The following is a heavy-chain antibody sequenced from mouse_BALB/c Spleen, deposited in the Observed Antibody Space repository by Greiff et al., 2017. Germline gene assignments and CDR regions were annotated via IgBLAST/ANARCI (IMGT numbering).Heavy chain of an antibody. Sequence: SGAELARPGASVKLSCKASGYTFTSYWMQWVKQRPGQGLEWIGAIYPGDGDTRYTQKFKGKATLTADKSSSTAYMQLSSLASEDSAVYYCARFYDGYSYAMDYWGQGTSVTVSA. CDR2: IYPGDGDT. CDR3: ARFYDGYSYAMDY. D-gene: IGHD2-3*01. V-gene: IGHV1-87*01. J-gene: IGHJ4*01. CDR1: GYTFTSYW.